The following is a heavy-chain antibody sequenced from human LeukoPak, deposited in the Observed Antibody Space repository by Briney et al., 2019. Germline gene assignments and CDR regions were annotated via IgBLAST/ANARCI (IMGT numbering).Heavy chain of an antibody. CDR2: ISSSSSYI. D-gene: IGHD3-10*01. J-gene: IGHJ4*02. Sequence: KSGGSLRLSCAASGFTFGSYSMNWVRQAPGKGLEWVSSISSSSSYIYYADSVKGRFTISRDNAKNSLYLQMNSLRAEDTAVYYCARDGSGSTTFDYWGQGTLVTVSS. CDR3: ARDGSGSTTFDY. V-gene: IGHV3-21*01. CDR1: GFTFGSYS.